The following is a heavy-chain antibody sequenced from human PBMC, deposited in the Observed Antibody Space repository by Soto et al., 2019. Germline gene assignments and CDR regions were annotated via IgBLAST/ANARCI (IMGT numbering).Heavy chain of an antibody. J-gene: IGHJ4*02. Sequence: EAQLVESGGGLVQPGGSLRLSCAASGFTFSGYWMHWVRQAPERGLVWVSRINGDGTTTHYADSVKGRFTISRDNARNTQYIQRNSMRAADTAVYYCVRSSEGSNPVAEYWGQVTLVTVSS. CDR2: INGDGTTT. D-gene: IGHD3-22*01. CDR1: GFTFSGYW. V-gene: IGHV3-74*01. CDR3: VRSSEGSNPVAEY.